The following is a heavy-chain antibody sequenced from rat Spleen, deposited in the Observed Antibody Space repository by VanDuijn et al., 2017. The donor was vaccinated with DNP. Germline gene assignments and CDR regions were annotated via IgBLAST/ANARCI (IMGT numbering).Heavy chain of an antibody. CDR3: ARDSDWFAY. CDR1: GFTFSSYW. CDR2: ITSSGGST. V-gene: IGHV5-31*01. J-gene: IGHJ3*01. Sequence: EVQLVESGGGLVQPGRSLKLSCVASGFTFSSYWMFWIRQAPGKGLEWVASITSSGGSTYYPDSVKGRFTISRDNAKDTLYLQMNSLRSEDTATYYCARDSDWFAYWGQGTLVTVSS.